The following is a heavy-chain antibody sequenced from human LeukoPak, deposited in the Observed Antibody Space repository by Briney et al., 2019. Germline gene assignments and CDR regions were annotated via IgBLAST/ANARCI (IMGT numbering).Heavy chain of an antibody. CDR2: IKEDGSEK. CDR1: GFLFSRYW. D-gene: IGHD5-12*01. J-gene: IGHJ4*02. V-gene: IGHV3-7*01. CDR3: ARPYTAYAFDY. Sequence: GGSLRLSCAASGFLFSRYWMSWVRQAPGKGLEWVANIKEDGSEKYYVESMKGRFTISRDNVKNSLYLQMNSLRAEDTAVYYCARPYTAYAFDYWGQGTLVTVSS.